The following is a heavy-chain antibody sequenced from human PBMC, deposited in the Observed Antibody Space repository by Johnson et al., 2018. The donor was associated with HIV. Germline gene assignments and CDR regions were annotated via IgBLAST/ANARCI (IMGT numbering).Heavy chain of an antibody. CDR1: GFTFSDYY. V-gene: IGHV3-11*01. Sequence: QVQLVESGGGLVKPGGSLRLSCVASGFTFSDYYMGWIRQAPGKGLEWVSYISSSGTTIYSADSVQGRFTTSRDNAKKSLSLQMNSLRTEDTALYYCARAIGDGYPGMKAFDIWGQGTMVTVSS. CDR2: ISSSGTTI. J-gene: IGHJ3*02. CDR3: ARAIGDGYPGMKAFDI. D-gene: IGHD5-24*01.